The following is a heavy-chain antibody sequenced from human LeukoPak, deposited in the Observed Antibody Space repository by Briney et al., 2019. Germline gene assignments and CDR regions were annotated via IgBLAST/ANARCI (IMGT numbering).Heavy chain of an antibody. CDR2: ISGSGGST. Sequence: GGSLRLSCAASGFTFSSYAMSWVRQAPGKGLEWVSAISGSGGSTYYADSVKGRFTISRDNAKNSLYLQMNSLRAEDTAVYYCARDGLYQLLSYWGQGTLVTVSS. D-gene: IGHD2-2*01. J-gene: IGHJ4*02. CDR3: ARDGLYQLLSY. CDR1: GFTFSSYA. V-gene: IGHV3-23*01.